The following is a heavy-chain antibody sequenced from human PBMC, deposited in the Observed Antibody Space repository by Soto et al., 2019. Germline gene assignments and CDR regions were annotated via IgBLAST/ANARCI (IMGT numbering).Heavy chain of an antibody. J-gene: IGHJ5*02. CDR1: GGSISSSSYY. CDR2: IYYSGST. CDR3: ARQGLSYSSSKRRPHNWFDP. Sequence: SETLSLTCTVSGGSISSSSYYWGWIRQPPGKGLEWIGSIYYSGSTYYNPSLKSRVTISVDTSKNQFSLKLSSVTAADTAVYYCARQGLSYSSSKRRPHNWFDPWGQGTLVTVSS. V-gene: IGHV4-39*01. D-gene: IGHD6-6*01.